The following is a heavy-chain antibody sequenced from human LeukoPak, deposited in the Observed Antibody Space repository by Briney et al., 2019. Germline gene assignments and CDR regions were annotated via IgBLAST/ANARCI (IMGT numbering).Heavy chain of an antibody. V-gene: IGHV1-8*01. CDR1: GYTFTSYD. Sequence: GASVTVSCTASGYTFTSYDINWVRQAPGQGLEWMGWMNPKSGNTGYAQKFQGRVTMTRDTSISTAYMELSSLRSEDTAVYYCARVTGSIDYWGQGTLVTVSS. CDR2: MNPKSGNT. CDR3: ARVTGSIDY. D-gene: IGHD1-26*01. J-gene: IGHJ4*02.